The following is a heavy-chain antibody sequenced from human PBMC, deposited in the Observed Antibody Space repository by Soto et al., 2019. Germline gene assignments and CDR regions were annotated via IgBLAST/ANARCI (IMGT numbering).Heavy chain of an antibody. CDR1: GGTFSSYA. V-gene: IGHV1-69*13. CDR2: IIPIFGTA. Sequence: SVNVSCKASGGTFSSYAISWVRQAPGQGLEWMGGIIPIFGTANYAQKFQGRVTITADESTSTAYMELSSLRSEDTAVYYCARSTMIVVVTLDYWGQGTLVTVSS. CDR3: ARSTMIVVVTLDY. D-gene: IGHD3-22*01. J-gene: IGHJ4*02.